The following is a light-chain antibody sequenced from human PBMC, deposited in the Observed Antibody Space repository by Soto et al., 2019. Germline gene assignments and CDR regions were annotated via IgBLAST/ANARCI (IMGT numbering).Light chain of an antibody. CDR3: HQIYITPLT. CDR2: AAS. J-gene: IGKJ4*01. CDR1: QSINRF. V-gene: IGKV1-39*01. Sequence: DIQMTQSPASLSASVGDRVTITCRASQSINRFLNWYQQKPGKAPKLLIYAASSLPGGVPSRFSGSGSGTDFTLTISSLQPEDFATYYCHQIYITPLTFGGGTKVE.